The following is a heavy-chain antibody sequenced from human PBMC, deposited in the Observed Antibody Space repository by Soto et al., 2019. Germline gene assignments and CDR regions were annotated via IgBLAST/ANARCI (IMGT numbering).Heavy chain of an antibody. CDR2: IYYSGST. V-gene: IGHV4-31*03. CDR1: GGSISSGANY. J-gene: IGHJ5*02. D-gene: IGHD3-16*01. CDR3: ARLLFSGGCWSGP. Sequence: SETLSLTCTVSGGSISSGANYWSWIRQHPGKGLEWIGYIYYSGSTYYNPSLKSRVTTSVDTSKNQFSLKLSSVTAADTAVYYCARLLFSGGCWSGPWGQGTLVTGSS.